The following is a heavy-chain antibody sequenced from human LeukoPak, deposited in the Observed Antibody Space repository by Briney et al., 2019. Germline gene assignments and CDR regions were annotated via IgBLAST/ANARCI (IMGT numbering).Heavy chain of an antibody. V-gene: IGHV3-74*01. J-gene: IGHJ4*02. CDR1: GFIFNDYW. CDR3: ARRTVTGTYDF. D-gene: IGHD1-1*01. Sequence: GGSLRLSCAASGFIFNDYWMHWVRHVPGRGLLWVARINTDGSSTDYADSVEGRFTISRDNARSTLYLQMDSLRADDTAIYYCARRTVTGTYDFWGQGTLVTAS. CDR2: INTDGSST.